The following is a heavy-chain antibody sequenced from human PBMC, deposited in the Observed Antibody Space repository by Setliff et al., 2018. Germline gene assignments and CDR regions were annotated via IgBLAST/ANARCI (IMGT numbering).Heavy chain of an antibody. D-gene: IGHD1-1*01. J-gene: IGHJ6*02. V-gene: IGHV1-69*06. Sequence: ASVKVSCKASGGTFSGYAFSWVRQAPGQGLEWIGGITPIFETAHYAEKFRDRVTITADKSTTTVHMELSSLTSEDTAVYFCARDSVTLGQLERRGGWHYYGMDAWGQGTTVTVSS. CDR3: ARDSVTLGQLERRGGWHYYGMDA. CDR2: ITPIFETA. CDR1: GGTFSGYA.